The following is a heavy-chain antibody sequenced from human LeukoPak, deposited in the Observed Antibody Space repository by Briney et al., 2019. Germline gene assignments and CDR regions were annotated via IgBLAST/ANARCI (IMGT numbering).Heavy chain of an antibody. CDR3: ARLSYNVLTGYYHFDY. D-gene: IGHD3-9*01. CDR2: IYSSGNT. J-gene: IGHJ4*02. V-gene: IGHV4-39*01. Sequence: SETLSLTCTVSAGSISSGSYYWGWIRQPPGKGLQWIGNIYSSGNTYHNPSLKSRVTISADTSKNQFSLKLSSVTAADTTVYYCARLSYNVLTGYYHFDYWGQGTLVTVSS. CDR1: AGSISSGSYY.